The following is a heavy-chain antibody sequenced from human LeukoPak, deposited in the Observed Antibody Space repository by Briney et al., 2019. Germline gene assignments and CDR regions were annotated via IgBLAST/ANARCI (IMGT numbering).Heavy chain of an antibody. V-gene: IGHV1-46*01. Sequence: ASVKVSCKVSGYTLTELSMHWVRQAPGQGLEWMGIINPSGGSTSYAQKFQGRVTMTRDTSTSTVYMELSSLRSEDTAVYYCARARYDILTGYFLDYWGQGTLVTVSS. CDR2: INPSGGST. J-gene: IGHJ4*02. CDR1: GYTLTELS. CDR3: ARARYDILTGYFLDY. D-gene: IGHD3-9*01.